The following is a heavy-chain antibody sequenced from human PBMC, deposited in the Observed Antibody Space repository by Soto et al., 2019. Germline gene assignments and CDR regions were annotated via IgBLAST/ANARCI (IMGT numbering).Heavy chain of an antibody. CDR1: XXXXXXXX. Sequence: EVRLVQSGGGLVQPGGSXXXXXXXXXXXXXXXXRSWVRQAPGKGLEWVSLIYSGGGTDYAESVKGRFTISRDNSKNTLYLQMNSLKAEDTGIYYCATRMTTAPYWGQGTVVTVSS. CDR3: ATRMTTAPY. D-gene: IGHD4-17*01. J-gene: IGHJ4*02. V-gene: IGHV3-66*01. CDR2: IYSGGGT.